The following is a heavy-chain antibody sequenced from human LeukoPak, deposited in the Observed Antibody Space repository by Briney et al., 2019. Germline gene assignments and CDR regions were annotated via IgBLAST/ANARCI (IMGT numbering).Heavy chain of an antibody. D-gene: IGHD5-12*01. CDR1: GFTFSSHA. J-gene: IGHJ4*02. V-gene: IGHV3-23*01. CDR3: ARESKYSGYPFDY. CDR2: LSGSGGTT. Sequence: PGGSLRLSCAASGFTFSSHAMSWVRQAPGKGLEWVSSLSGSGGTTYHADSVKGRFSISRDNAKNTLYLQMNSLRAEDTAVYYCARESKYSGYPFDYWGQGTLVTVSS.